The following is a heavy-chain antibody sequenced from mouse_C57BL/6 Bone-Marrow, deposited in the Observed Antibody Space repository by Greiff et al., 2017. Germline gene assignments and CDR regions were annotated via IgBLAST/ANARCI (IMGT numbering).Heavy chain of an antibody. Sequence: ESGPGLVKPSQSLSLTCSVTGYSITSGYYWNWIRQFPGNKLEWMGYISYDGSNNYNPSLKNRISITRDTSKNQFFLKLNSVTTEDTATYYCATSITTVVATGAMDYWGQGTSVTVSS. CDR3: ATSITTVVATGAMDY. CDR1: GYSITSGYY. CDR2: ISYDGSN. D-gene: IGHD1-1*01. V-gene: IGHV3-6*01. J-gene: IGHJ4*01.